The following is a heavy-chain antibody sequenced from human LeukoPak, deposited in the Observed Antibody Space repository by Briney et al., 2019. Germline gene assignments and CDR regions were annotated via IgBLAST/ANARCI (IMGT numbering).Heavy chain of an antibody. D-gene: IGHD5-12*01. CDR2: VYSDETT. V-gene: IGHV4-59*08. CDR3: ARNGIHGYSGLDF. CDR1: GGSISGYF. Sequence: SETLSLTCTVSGGSISGYFWSWIRQPPERGLVWLGYVYSDETTNYSPSLRSRITISIDTSKSQFSLNLRSVTAADTAVYYCARNGIHGYSGLDFWGQGTLVTVSS. J-gene: IGHJ4*02.